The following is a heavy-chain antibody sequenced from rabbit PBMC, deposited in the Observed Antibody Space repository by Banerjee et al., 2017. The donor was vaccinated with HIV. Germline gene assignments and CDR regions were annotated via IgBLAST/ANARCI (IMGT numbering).Heavy chain of an antibody. CDR1: GFSFSSSYW. J-gene: IGHJ4*01. CDR2: IYAGSSGST. CDR3: ARDLTGVTGWNFNL. Sequence: QEQLVESGGGLVQPEGSLTLTCTASGFSFSSSYWICWVRQAPGKGLEWIACIYAGSSGSTYYASWAKGRFTISKTSSTTVTLQMTSLTSADTATYFCARDLTGVTGWNFNLWGQGTLVT. V-gene: IGHV1S45*01. D-gene: IGHD7-1*01.